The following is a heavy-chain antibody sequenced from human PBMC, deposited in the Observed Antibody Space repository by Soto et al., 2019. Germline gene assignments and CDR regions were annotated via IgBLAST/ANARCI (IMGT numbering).Heavy chain of an antibody. Sequence: SETLSLTCTVSGGSISSYYWSWIRQPPGKGLEWIGYIYYSGSTNYNPSLKSRVTISVDTSKNQFSLKLSSVTAADTAVYYCARDGVPVQYSSGCFPRTHVRFRGMAVWGQGTTVPVSS. D-gene: IGHD6-19*01. J-gene: IGHJ6*02. V-gene: IGHV4-59*01. CDR2: IYYSGST. CDR1: GGSISSYY. CDR3: ARDGVPVQYSSGCFPRTHVRFRGMAV.